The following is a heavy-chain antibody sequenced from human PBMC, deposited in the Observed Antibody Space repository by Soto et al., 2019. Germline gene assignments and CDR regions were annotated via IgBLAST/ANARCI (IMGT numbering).Heavy chain of an antibody. CDR1: GFTFSSYS. V-gene: IGHV3-21*01. Sequence: GGSLRLSCAASGFTFSSYSMNWVRQAPGKGLEWVSSISSSSSYIYYADSVKGRFTISRDNAKNSLYLQMNSLRAEDTAVYYCARDPGPYRNIGSSVTTTPDWGQGTLVTVSS. CDR2: ISSSSSYI. J-gene: IGHJ4*02. CDR3: ARDPGPYRNIGSSVTTTPD. D-gene: IGHD4-17*01.